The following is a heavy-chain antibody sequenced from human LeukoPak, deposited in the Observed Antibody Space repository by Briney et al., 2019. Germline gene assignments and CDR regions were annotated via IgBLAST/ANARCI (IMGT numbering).Heavy chain of an antibody. V-gene: IGHV3-30*02. D-gene: IGHD3-22*01. CDR1: GFTFSDYY. CDR2: IRYDGSNK. J-gene: IGHJ4*02. Sequence: GSLRLSCAASGFTFSDYYMSWIRQAPGKGLEWVAFIRYDGSNKYYADSVKGRFTISRDNSKNTLYLQMNSLRVEDTAVYYCATLPYYYDSSGSYYFDYWGQGTLVTVSS. CDR3: ATLPYYYDSSGSYYFDY.